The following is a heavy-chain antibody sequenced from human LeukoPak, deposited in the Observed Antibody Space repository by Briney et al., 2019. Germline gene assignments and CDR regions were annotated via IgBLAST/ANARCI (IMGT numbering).Heavy chain of an antibody. D-gene: IGHD4-11*01. J-gene: IGHJ4*02. CDR1: GFTVSSNY. V-gene: IGHV3-30*18. CDR3: AKDPLPPVN. CDR2: ISYDGSNK. Sequence: GGSLRLSCAASGFTVSSNYMSWVRQAPGKGLEWVAVISYDGSNKYYADSVKGRFTISRDNSKNTLYLQMNSLRAEDTAVYYCAKDPLPPVNWGQGTLVTVSS.